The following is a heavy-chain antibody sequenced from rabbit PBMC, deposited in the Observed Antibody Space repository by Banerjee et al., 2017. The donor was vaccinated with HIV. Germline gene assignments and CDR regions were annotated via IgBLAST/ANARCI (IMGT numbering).Heavy chain of an antibody. CDR2: IWGSSGST. Sequence: QSLEESGGDLVKPGASLTLTCTACGIDFSSSYSLCWVRQAPGKGLESIECIWGSSGSTWYASWAKSRFTISRTSSTTMTLQMTSLTAADTATYFCVRWIDSDYGGAFTLWGPDPLVTVS. V-gene: IGHV1S40*01. CDR3: VRWIDSDYGGAFTL. J-gene: IGHJ4*01. CDR1: GIDFSSSYS. D-gene: IGHD2-1*01.